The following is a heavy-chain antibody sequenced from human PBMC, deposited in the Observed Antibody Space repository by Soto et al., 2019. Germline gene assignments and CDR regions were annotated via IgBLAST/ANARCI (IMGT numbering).Heavy chain of an antibody. CDR3: GGEIGRYNWNFGGDYYYGMDV. J-gene: IGHJ6*02. CDR2: IYYSGNT. V-gene: IGHV4-61*01. D-gene: IGHD1-7*01. CDR1: GGSVSSGSYY. Sequence: SETLSLTCTVSGGSVSSGSYYWSWIRQPPGKGLEWIGYIYYSGNTNYNPSLKSRVTISVDTSKNQFLLTLSSVTAADTAVDYCGGEIGRYNWNFGGDYYYGMDVWGQGTTVTVSS.